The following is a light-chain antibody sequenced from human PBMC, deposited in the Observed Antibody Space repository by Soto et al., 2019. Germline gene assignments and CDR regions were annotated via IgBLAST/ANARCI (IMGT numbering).Light chain of an antibody. CDR2: EGS. V-gene: IGLV2-23*01. Sequence: HSALTQPASVSGSPGQSIIISCTGTSSDVGSYNLVSWYQQHPGKAPKLMIYEGSKRPSGVSNRFSGSKSGNTASLTISGLQAEDEADYYCCSYAGSSTLVVFGGGTKLTVL. CDR3: CSYAGSSTLVV. CDR1: SSDVGSYNL. J-gene: IGLJ2*01.